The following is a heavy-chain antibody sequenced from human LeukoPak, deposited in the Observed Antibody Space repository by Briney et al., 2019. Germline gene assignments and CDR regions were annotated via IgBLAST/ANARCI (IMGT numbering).Heavy chain of an antibody. D-gene: IGHD6-13*01. CDR1: GGSISSYC. CDR2: IYYSGST. CDR3: ARGTAAAKAFDY. J-gene: IGHJ4*02. V-gene: IGHV4-59*08. Sequence: PSETLSLTCTVSGGSISSYCWSWIRQPPGKGLEWIGYIYYSGSTNYNPSLKSRVTISVDTSKNQFSLKLSSVTAADTAVYYCARGTAAAKAFDYWGQGTLVTVSS.